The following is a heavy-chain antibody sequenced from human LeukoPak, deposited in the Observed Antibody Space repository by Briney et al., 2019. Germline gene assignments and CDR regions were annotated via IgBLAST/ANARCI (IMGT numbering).Heavy chain of an antibody. CDR2: IWFDGSNM. D-gene: IGHD1-1*01. CDR1: GFTFSNDG. V-gene: IGHV3-33*01. J-gene: IGHJ5*02. CDR3: VREQSTAGTRMET. Sequence: GSLRLSCAASGFTFSNDGMHWVRQAPGKGLEWVAVIWFDGSNMFYADSVKGRFTISRDDSKNTLFLQMSSLRAEDTAVYYCVREQSTAGTRMETWGQGTLVTVSS.